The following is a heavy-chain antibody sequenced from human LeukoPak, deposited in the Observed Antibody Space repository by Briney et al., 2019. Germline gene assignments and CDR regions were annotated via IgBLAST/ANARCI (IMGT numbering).Heavy chain of an antibody. V-gene: IGHV4-4*08. CDR2: IYTSGST. CDR3: AGLVVPAAIRGYFDY. Sequence: SETLSLTCTVSGGAISGNYWSWIRQPPGKGLEWIGRIYTSGSTNYNPSLKSRVTISVDTSKNQFSLKLSSVTAADTAVYYCAGLVVPAAIRGYFDYWGQGTLVTVSS. D-gene: IGHD2-2*01. J-gene: IGHJ4*02. CDR1: GGAISGNY.